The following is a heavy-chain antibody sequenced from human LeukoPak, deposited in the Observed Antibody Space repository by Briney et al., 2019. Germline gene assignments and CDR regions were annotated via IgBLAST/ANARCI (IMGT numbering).Heavy chain of an antibody. CDR3: ARDVFGLDYDILTGAFDI. CDR2: IDARSGIT. J-gene: IGHJ3*02. D-gene: IGHD3-9*01. CDR1: GFTFTIFG. Sequence: PGGSLRLSCAASGFTFTIFGFNWVRQAPGKVPEWVSYIDARSGITYYADSVQGRFTISRDNAQESVFLQMNSLRADDTAVYYCARDVFGLDYDILTGAFDIWGQGTMVTVSS. V-gene: IGHV3-48*01.